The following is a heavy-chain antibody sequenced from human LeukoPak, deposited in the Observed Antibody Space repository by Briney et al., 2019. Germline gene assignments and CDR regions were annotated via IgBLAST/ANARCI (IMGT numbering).Heavy chain of an antibody. J-gene: IGHJ2*01. D-gene: IGHD3-9*01. Sequence: PGGSLRLSCAASGFTFDDYAMHWVRQAPGKGLEWVSGISWNSGSIGYADSVKGRFTISRDNAKNSLYLQMNSLRAEDTALYYCAKDGVLTGYYSGWYFDLWGRGTLVTVSS. CDR3: AKDGVLTGYYSGWYFDL. V-gene: IGHV3-9*01. CDR1: GFTFDDYA. CDR2: ISWNSGSI.